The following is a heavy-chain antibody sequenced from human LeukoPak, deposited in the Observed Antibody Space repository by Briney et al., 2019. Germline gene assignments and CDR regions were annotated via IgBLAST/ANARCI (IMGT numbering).Heavy chain of an antibody. CDR2: IIPIFGTA. Sequence: ASVKVSCKASGYTFTSYDINWVRQAPGQALEWMGGIIPIFGTANYAQKFQGRVTITADESTSTAYMELSSLRSEDTAVYYCARTYCSSTSCRLHYFDYWGQGTLVTVSS. D-gene: IGHD2-2*01. V-gene: IGHV1-69*13. CDR1: GYTFTSYD. J-gene: IGHJ4*02. CDR3: ARTYCSSTSCRLHYFDY.